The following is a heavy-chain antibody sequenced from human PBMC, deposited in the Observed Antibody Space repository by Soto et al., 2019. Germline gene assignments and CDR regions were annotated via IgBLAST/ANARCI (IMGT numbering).Heavy chain of an antibody. CDR2: INAGNGNT. J-gene: IGHJ3*02. D-gene: IGHD4-17*01. V-gene: IGHV1-3*01. Sequence: ASVKVSCKASGYTLTSYAMHWVRQAPGQRLEWMGWINAGNGNTKYSQKFQGRVTITRDTSASTAYMELSSLRSEDTAVYYCASDIYGDFHEGAFDIWGQGTMVTVSS. CDR1: GYTLTSYA. CDR3: ASDIYGDFHEGAFDI.